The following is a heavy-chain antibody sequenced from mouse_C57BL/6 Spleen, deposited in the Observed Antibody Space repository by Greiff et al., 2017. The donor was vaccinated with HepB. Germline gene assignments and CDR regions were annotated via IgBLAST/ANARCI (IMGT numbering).Heavy chain of an antibody. D-gene: IGHD2-1*01. Sequence: VMLVESGPGLVAPSQSLSITCTVSGFSLTSYGVHWVRQPPGKGLEWLVVIWSDGSTTYNSALKSRLSISKDNSKSQVFLKMNSLQTDDTAMYYCARHARGNSYYFDYWGQGTTLTVSS. CDR1: GFSLTSYG. CDR3: ARHARGNSYYFDY. CDR2: IWSDGST. V-gene: IGHV2-6-1*01. J-gene: IGHJ2*01.